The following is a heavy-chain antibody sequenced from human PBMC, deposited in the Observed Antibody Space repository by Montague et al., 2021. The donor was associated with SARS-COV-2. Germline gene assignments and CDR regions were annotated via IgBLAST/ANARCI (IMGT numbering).Heavy chain of an antibody. Sequence: SETLSLTCAVHGGSLSTYSWKWIRQPPGKGLEWIGEIHHGGSTNYNPSLKSRVTISADTSQNQFSLKLTSVAAAETAVYYCARLGDGVVPTPILGVGPYYSYYYVDVWGKGTRSPSP. CDR3: ARLGDGVVPTPILGVGPYYSYYYVDV. CDR1: GGSLSTYS. J-gene: IGHJ6*03. D-gene: IGHD3-10*01. V-gene: IGHV4-34*01. CDR2: IHHGGST.